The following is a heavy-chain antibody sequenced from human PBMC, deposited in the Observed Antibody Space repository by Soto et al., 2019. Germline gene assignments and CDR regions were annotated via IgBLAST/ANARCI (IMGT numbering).Heavy chain of an antibody. D-gene: IGHD6-19*01. V-gene: IGHV3-23*01. CDR3: AKDDDRGSGKRPPDY. CDR2: ISGSGGST. CDR1: GFTFSSYA. J-gene: IGHJ4*02. Sequence: GGSLRLSCAATGFTFSSYAMSWVRQAPGKGLEWVSAISGSGGSTYYADSVKGRFTISRDNSKNTLYLQMNSLRAEDTAVYYCAKDDDRGSGKRPPDYCGQGTLVTVSS.